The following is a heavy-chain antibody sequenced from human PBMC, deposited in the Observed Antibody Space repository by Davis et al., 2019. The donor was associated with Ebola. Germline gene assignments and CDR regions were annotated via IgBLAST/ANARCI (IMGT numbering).Heavy chain of an antibody. CDR2: IYSGGST. J-gene: IGHJ6*02. Sequence: PGGSLRLSCAASGFTVSSNYMSWVRQAPGKGLEWVSVIYSGGSTYYADSVKGRFTISRDNSKNTLYLQMNSLRAEDTAVYYCARGPYSSSSYYYYGMDVWGQGTTVTVSS. V-gene: IGHV3-53*01. CDR3: ARGPYSSSSYYYYGMDV. CDR1: GFTVSSNY. D-gene: IGHD6-6*01.